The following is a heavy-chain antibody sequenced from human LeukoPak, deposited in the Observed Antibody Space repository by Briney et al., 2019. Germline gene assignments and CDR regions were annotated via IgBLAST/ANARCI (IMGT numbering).Heavy chain of an antibody. D-gene: IGHD6-13*01. CDR1: GFTFSSYG. J-gene: IGHJ1*01. CDR3: TTDSGSPPGIAAAGPEYFQH. V-gene: IGHV3-30*03. CDR2: ISYDGSNK. Sequence: GGSLRLSCAASGFTFSSYGMHWVRQAPGKGLEWVAVISYDGSNKYYADSVKGRFTISRDNSKNTLYLQMNSLKTEDTAVYYCTTDSGSPPGIAAAGPEYFQHWGQGTLVTVSS.